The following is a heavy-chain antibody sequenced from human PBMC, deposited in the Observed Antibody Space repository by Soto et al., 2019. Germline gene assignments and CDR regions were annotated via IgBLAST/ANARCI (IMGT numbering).Heavy chain of an antibody. D-gene: IGHD3-3*01. CDR3: ANNYDFWSGYYGRGEALYFDY. CDR1: GFTFSSYA. V-gene: IGHV3-23*01. J-gene: IGHJ4*02. Sequence: GGSLRLSCAASGFTFSSYAMSWVRQAPGKGLEWVSAISGSGGSTYYADSVKGRFTISRDNSKNTLYLQMNSLRAEDTAVYYCANNYDFWSGYYGRGEALYFDYWGQGTLVTVSS. CDR2: ISGSGGST.